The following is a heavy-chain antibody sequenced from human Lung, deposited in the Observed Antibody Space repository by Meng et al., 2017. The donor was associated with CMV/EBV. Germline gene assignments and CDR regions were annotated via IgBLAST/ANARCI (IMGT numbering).Heavy chain of an antibody. J-gene: IGHJ3*01. CDR1: GGSISSSSYY. Sequence: SXTLSLXCTVSGGSISSSSYYWGWIRQPPGKGLEWIGSIYYSWSTYYNPSLKSRVTISVDTSKNQFSLTLSSVTAAGTAVYYCARKLVVPAAIRKDAFDFXGQGXMITVSS. CDR3: ARKLVVPAAIRKDAFDF. D-gene: IGHD2-2*01. CDR2: IYYSWST. V-gene: IGHV4-39*07.